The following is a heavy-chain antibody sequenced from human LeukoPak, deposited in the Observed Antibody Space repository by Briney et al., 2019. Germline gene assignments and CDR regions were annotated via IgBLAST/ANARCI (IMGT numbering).Heavy chain of an antibody. V-gene: IGHV3-7*03. Sequence: GGSLRLFCAASGSTFSNDWMTWVRQAPGKGLEWVANIKRDGSEKYYVDSVKGRFTISRDNAKNSVYLQMNNLRAEDTAVYYCARPFRHWGQGTLVTVSS. J-gene: IGHJ4*02. CDR1: GSTFSNDW. CDR2: IKRDGSEK. CDR3: ARPFRH.